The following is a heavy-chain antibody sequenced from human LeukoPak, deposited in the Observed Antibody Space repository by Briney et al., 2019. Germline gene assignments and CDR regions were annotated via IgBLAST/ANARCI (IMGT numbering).Heavy chain of an antibody. J-gene: IGHJ3*02. CDR2: INPNSGGT. D-gene: IGHD1-26*01. Sequence: GASVKVSCKASGYTFTGYYMHWVRQAPGQGREWMGWINPNSGGTNYAQKFQGRVTMTRDTSISTAYMELSSLRSEDTAVYYCARSGGSYPIVSYAFDIWGQGTMVTVSS. CDR1: GYTFTGYY. CDR3: ARSGGSYPIVSYAFDI. V-gene: IGHV1-2*02.